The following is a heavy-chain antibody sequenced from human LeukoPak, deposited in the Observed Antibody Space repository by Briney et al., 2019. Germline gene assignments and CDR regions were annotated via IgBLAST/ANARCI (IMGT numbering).Heavy chain of an antibody. CDR3: ARDDAPYCGGDCYNSAHFQH. CDR2: INPSGGST. J-gene: IGHJ1*01. D-gene: IGHD2-21*02. V-gene: IGHV1-46*01. CDR1: GYTFTSYY. Sequence: ASVKVSCKASGYTFTSYYMHWVRQAPGQGLEWMGIINPSGGSTSYAQKFQGRVTMTRDTSTSTVYMELSSLRSEDTAVYYCARDDAPYCGGDCYNSAHFQHWGQGTLVTVSS.